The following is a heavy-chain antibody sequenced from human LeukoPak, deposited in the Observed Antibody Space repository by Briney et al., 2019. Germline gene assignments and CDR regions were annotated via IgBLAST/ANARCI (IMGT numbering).Heavy chain of an antibody. V-gene: IGHV4-30-2*01. D-gene: IGHD2-21*02. Sequence: PSETLSLTCTVSGGPISSGGYYWSWIRQPPGTGLEWIGYIYDSGSTFYSPSLKSRVTMSVDRSKNQFSLKLSSVTAADTAVYYCARHMSVTYDAFDLWGRGTMVTVSS. CDR3: ARHMSVTYDAFDL. CDR2: IYDSGST. CDR1: GGPISSGGYY. J-gene: IGHJ3*01.